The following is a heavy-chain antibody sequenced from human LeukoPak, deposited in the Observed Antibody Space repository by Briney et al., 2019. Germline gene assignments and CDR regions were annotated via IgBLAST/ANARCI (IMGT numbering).Heavy chain of an antibody. CDR1: GFTFSSYW. J-gene: IGHJ4*02. CDR2: INPDGSEK. Sequence: GGSLRLSCAASGFTFSSYWMSWVRQAPGKGLEWVASINPDGSEKYSVDSVKGRFTISRDNAKNSLYLQMNSLRAEDTALYYCAKDADISVELVVITSFDSWGQGTLVTVSS. D-gene: IGHD3-22*01. V-gene: IGHV3-7*03. CDR3: AKDADISVELVVITSFDS.